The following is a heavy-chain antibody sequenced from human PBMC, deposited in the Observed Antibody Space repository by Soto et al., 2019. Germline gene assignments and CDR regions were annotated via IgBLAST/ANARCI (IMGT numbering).Heavy chain of an antibody. CDR1: GFTFSSYS. CDR2: ISSSSTYI. J-gene: IGHJ5*02. V-gene: IGHV3-21*01. Sequence: EVQLVESGGGLVKPGGSLRLSCAASGFTFSSYSMNWVRQAPGKGLEWVSSISSSSTYIYYADSVTGRFTISRDNAKNSLYLQMNSLRAEDTAVYYCVRDLYYYEHGLDPWGQGTLVTVSS. CDR3: VRDLYYYEHGLDP. D-gene: IGHD3-22*01.